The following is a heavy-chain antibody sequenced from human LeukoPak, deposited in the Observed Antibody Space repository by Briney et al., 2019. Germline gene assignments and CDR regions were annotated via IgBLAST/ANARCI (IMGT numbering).Heavy chain of an antibody. CDR3: ARDHRYAFDN. CDR1: GFNFIDYS. J-gene: IGHJ4*01. Sequence: PGVSLRLSCAASGFNFIDYSMNRVRQAPGKGLEWISYIGISSGNTKYADSVKGRFTISRDKARNSLYLQMNSLRVEDTAVYYCARDHRYAFDNWGHGTLVTVSS. D-gene: IGHD5-12*01. CDR2: IGISSGNT. V-gene: IGHV3-48*01.